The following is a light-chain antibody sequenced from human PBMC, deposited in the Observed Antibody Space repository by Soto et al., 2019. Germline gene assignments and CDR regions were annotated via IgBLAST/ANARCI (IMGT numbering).Light chain of an antibody. Sequence: QSVLTQPASVSGSPGQSITIPCTGTSGDVGSYNLVSWYQQHPGKAPKVMIYEVSKRPSGVSNRFSGSKSGNTASLTVSGLQTEDEADYYCRPKRGRNRSVLGTGTKVTVL. V-gene: IGLV2-14*02. CDR3: RPKRGRNRSV. J-gene: IGLJ1*01. CDR1: SGDVGSYNL. CDR2: EVS.